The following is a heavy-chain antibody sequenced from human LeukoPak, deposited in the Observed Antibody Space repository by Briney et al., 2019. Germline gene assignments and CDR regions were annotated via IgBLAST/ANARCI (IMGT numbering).Heavy chain of an antibody. CDR1: GFTFSSYA. D-gene: IGHD4-23*01. V-gene: IGHV3-30-3*01. CDR2: ISYDGSNK. CDR3: AIPEGGNPYYYYGMDV. J-gene: IGHJ6*02. Sequence: HPGGSLRLSCAASGFTFSSYAMHWVRQAPGKGLEWVAVISYDGSNKYYADSVKGRFTISRDNSKNTLYLQMNSLRAEDTAVYYCAIPEGGNPYYYYGMDVWGQGTTVTVSS.